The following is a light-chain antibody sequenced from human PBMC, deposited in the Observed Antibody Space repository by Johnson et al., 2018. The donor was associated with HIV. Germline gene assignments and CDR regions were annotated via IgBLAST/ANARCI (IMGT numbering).Light chain of an antibody. CDR1: SSNIGNNY. Sequence: QLVLTQPPSVSAAPGQKVTISCSGSSSNIGNNYVSWYQQLPGTAPKLLIYENNKRPSGIPDRFSGSKSVTSATLGITGLQTGDEAGYYCGTWDSSLSAGYGFRTGSKVTVL. V-gene: IGLV1-51*02. J-gene: IGLJ1*01. CDR3: GTWDSSLSAGYG. CDR2: ENN.